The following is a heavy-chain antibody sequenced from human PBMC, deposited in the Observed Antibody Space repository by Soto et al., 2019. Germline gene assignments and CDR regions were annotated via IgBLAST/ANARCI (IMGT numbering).Heavy chain of an antibody. J-gene: IGHJ3*02. CDR2: INPSGGST. CDR1: GYSFTSYY. V-gene: IGHV1-46*01. CDR3: AREREAAAGAFDI. Sequence: QVQLVQSGAEVKKPGASVKVSCKASGYSFTSYYMHWVRQAPGQGLEWMGIINPSGGSTSYAQKFQGRVTMTRDTSTSTVYMELSSLRSEDTAVYYCAREREAAAGAFDIWGQGTMVTVSS. D-gene: IGHD6-13*01.